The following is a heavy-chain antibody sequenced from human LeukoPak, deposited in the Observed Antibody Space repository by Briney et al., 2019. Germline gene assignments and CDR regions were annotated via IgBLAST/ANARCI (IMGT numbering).Heavy chain of an antibody. D-gene: IGHD5-12*01. V-gene: IGHV1-2*02. CDR3: ARGGWGASGYDYVY. Sequence: ASVKVSCKTSGYSFTAFYIHWVRQAPGQGLEWMGWIHPRRGDTNYAQKFQGRVTMTRDTSISTAYLDLSSLRSDDTAVYYCARGGWGASGYDYVYWGQGTLVTVSS. CDR1: GYSFTAFY. CDR2: IHPRRGDT. J-gene: IGHJ4*02.